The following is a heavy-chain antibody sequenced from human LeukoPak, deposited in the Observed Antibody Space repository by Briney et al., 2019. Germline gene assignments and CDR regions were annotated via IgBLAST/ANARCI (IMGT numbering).Heavy chain of an antibody. CDR1: GYTFTSYI. D-gene: IGHD4-17*01. Sequence: ASVKVSCKASGYTFTSYIISWVRQAPGQGLEWMGWINAYNGNTGYAQRFQGRLTMTRNTSISTAYMELSSLISDDTAIYYCARELRRDAYWGQGALVTVSS. V-gene: IGHV1-8*02. J-gene: IGHJ4*02. CDR2: INAYNGNT. CDR3: ARELRRDAY.